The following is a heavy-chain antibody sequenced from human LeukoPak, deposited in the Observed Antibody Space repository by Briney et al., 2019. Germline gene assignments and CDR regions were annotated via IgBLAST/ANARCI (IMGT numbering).Heavy chain of an antibody. D-gene: IGHD2/OR15-2a*01. V-gene: IGHV3-23*01. J-gene: IGHJ5*02. Sequence: GGSLRLSCAASGVIISSYAMSWVRRAPGKGLEWVSAINGRGDNTYYADFVKGRFTISRDNSKSTVYLQMNSLRTEDTAVYYCAKDRVSPGFNWFDPWGQGTLATVSS. CDR1: GVIISSYA. CDR2: INGRGDNT. CDR3: AKDRVSPGFNWFDP.